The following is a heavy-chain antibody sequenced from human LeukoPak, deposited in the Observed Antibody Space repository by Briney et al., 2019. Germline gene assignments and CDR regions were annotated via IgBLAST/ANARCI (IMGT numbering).Heavy chain of an antibody. D-gene: IGHD6-19*01. CDR3: AKPFTPGYSSGWFDY. CDR1: GFTFSSYA. V-gene: IGHV3-23*01. J-gene: IGHJ4*02. Sequence: GGSLRLSCAASGFTFSSYAMSWVRQAPGKGLEWVSAISGSGGSTYYADSVKGRFTISRDNSKNTLYLQMNSLRAEDTAVYYCAKPFTPGYSSGWFDYWGQGTLVTVSS. CDR2: ISGSGGST.